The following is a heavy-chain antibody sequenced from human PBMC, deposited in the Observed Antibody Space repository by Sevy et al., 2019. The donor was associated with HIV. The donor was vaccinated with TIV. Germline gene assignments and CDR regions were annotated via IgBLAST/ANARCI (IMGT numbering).Heavy chain of an antibody. D-gene: IGHD3-3*01. Sequence: KRGESLKISCAASGFTFSSYGMHWVRQAPGKGLEWVAVISYDGSNKYYADSVKGRFTISRDNSKNTLYLQMNSLRAEDTAVYYCAKGGPQLTIFGVVIMKAYYYYGMDVWGQGTTVTVSS. CDR2: ISYDGSNK. V-gene: IGHV3-30*18. J-gene: IGHJ6*02. CDR1: GFTFSSYG. CDR3: AKGGPQLTIFGVVIMKAYYYYGMDV.